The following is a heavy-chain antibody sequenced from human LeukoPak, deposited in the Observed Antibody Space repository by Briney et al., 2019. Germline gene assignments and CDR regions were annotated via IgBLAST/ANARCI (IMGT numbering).Heavy chain of an antibody. D-gene: IGHD3-22*01. CDR1: GFTFSSYD. CDR3: ARATYYYDSSTYDYYYYYMDV. CDR2: ISSSGTTI. J-gene: IGHJ6*03. V-gene: IGHV3-48*03. Sequence: GGSLRLSCAASGFTFSSYDMNWVRQAPGMGLEWVSYISSSGTTIYYADSVKGRFTISRDNAKNSLYLQMNSLRAEDTAVYYCARATYYYDSSTYDYYYYYMDVWGKGTTVTVSS.